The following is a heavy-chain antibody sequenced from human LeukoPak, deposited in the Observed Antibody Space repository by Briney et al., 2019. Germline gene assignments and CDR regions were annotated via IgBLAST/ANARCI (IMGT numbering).Heavy chain of an antibody. CDR1: GFTFSSYA. Sequence: GGSLRLSCAASGFTFSSYAMSWVRQAPGKGLEWVSAISDSGGSTYYADSVKGRFTISRDNSKNTLYLQMSSLRAEDTAVYYCAKDPTAVAGLYGMDVWGQGTTVAVSS. V-gene: IGHV3-23*01. CDR2: ISDSGGST. D-gene: IGHD6-19*01. CDR3: AKDPTAVAGLYGMDV. J-gene: IGHJ6*02.